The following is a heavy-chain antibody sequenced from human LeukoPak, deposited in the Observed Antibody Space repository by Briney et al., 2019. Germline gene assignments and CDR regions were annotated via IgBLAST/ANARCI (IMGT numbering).Heavy chain of an antibody. D-gene: IGHD2-21*02. V-gene: IGHV3-33*01. CDR3: ARDRMRLAYCGGDCYSEPDY. CDR1: GFTFSSYG. J-gene: IGHJ4*02. Sequence: GRSLRLSCAASGFTFSSYGMHWVRQAPGKGLEWVAVIRYDGSNKYYADSVKGRFTISRDNSKNTLYLQMNSLRAEDTAVYYCARDRMRLAYCGGDCYSEPDYWGQGTLVTVSS. CDR2: IRYDGSNK.